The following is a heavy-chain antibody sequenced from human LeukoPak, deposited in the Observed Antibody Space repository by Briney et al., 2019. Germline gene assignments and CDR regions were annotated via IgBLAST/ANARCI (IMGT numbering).Heavy chain of an antibody. J-gene: IGHJ4*02. V-gene: IGHV4-61*08. CDR3: ARDHPLRGYFDY. CDR2: IYYSGST. Sequence: PSETLSLTCTVSGDSISSGDYYWSWIRQPPGKGLEWIGYIYYSGSTNYNPSLKSRVTISVDTSKNQFSLKLSSVTAADTAVYYCARDHPLRGYFDYWGQGTLVTVSS. CDR1: GDSISSGDYY. D-gene: IGHD4-17*01.